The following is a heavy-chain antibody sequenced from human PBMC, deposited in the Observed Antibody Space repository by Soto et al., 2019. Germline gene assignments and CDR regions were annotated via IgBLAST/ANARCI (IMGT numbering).Heavy chain of an antibody. CDR3: AHRDYYGALGY. Sequence: QITLKESGPTLVKPTQTLTLTCTFSGFSLSTSGVGVGWIRQPPGKALEWLALIYWYDDKRYTPSLKSRLTIPKDTSKNQVVLTMTNMDPVDTATYYCAHRDYYGALGYWGQGTLVTVSS. D-gene: IGHD3-10*01. V-gene: IGHV2-5*01. J-gene: IGHJ4*02. CDR1: GFSLSTSGVG. CDR2: IYWYDDK.